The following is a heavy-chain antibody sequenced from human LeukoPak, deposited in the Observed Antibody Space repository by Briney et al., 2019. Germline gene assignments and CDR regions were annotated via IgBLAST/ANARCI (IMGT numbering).Heavy chain of an antibody. V-gene: IGHV3-21*01. D-gene: IGHD6-13*01. Sequence: GGPLRLSCAASGFTFSSYSMNWVRQAPGKGLEWVSSISSSSSYIYYADSVKGRFTISRDNAKNSLYLQMNSLRAEDTAVYYCARDTDAGGAAAGSWYAFDIWGQGTMVTVSS. J-gene: IGHJ3*02. CDR3: ARDTDAGGAAAGSWYAFDI. CDR1: GFTFSSYS. CDR2: ISSSSSYI.